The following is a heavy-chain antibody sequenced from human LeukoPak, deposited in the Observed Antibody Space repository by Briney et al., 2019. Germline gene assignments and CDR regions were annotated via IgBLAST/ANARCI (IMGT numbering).Heavy chain of an antibody. D-gene: IGHD4-23*01. J-gene: IGHJ4*02. Sequence: SETLSLTCAVYGGSFSGYYWSWIRQHPGKGLEWIGYIYYSGSTYYNPSLKSRVTISVDTSKNQFSLKLSSVTAADTAVYYCASRVRYYFDYWGQGTLVTVSS. V-gene: IGHV4-31*11. CDR2: IYYSGST. CDR1: GGSFSGYY. CDR3: ASRVRYYFDY.